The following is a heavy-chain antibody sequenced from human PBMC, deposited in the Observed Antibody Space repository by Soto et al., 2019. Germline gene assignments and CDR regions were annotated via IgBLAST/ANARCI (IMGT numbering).Heavy chain of an antibody. CDR1: GGSISTYY. J-gene: IGHJ4*02. CDR3: ARLRGLGEISPYFDS. CDR2: IYYRGST. Sequence: PSETLSLTCTVPGGSISTYYWSWIRQSPGKGLEWIGYIYYRGSTNYNPSLKSRVTISVDTSKNQLSLKLSSVTAADTAVYYCARLRGLGEISPYFDSWGQGTLVTVS. V-gene: IGHV4-59*08. D-gene: IGHD3-10*01.